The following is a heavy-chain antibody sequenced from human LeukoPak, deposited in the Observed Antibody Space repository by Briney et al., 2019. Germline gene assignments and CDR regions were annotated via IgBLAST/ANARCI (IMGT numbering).Heavy chain of an antibody. CDR2: INPNSGGT. CDR3: ATLVEYSSSSNAFDI. CDR1: GYTFTGYY. V-gene: IGHV1-2*06. J-gene: IGHJ3*02. Sequence: ASVKVSCKASGYTFTGYYMHWVRQALGQGLEWMGRINPNSGGTNYAQKFQGRVTMTRDTSISTAYMELSRLRSDDTAVYYCATLVEYSSSSNAFDIWGQGTMVTVSS. D-gene: IGHD6-6*01.